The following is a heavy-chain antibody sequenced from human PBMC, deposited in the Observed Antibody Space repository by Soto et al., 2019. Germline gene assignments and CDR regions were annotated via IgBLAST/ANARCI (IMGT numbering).Heavy chain of an antibody. CDR3: AKDRRAGGNYGFDSDF. CDR1: GFTFSSYG. Sequence: EVQLLESGGGLVQPGGSLRLSCAASGFTFSSYGMTWVRQAPGKGLEWVSFSSATGAGTYYADSLKGRFTISRDNSKNTLYLQMTSLRADDTAVYYCAKDRRAGGNYGFDSDFRGQGALVIVSS. V-gene: IGHV3-23*01. CDR2: SSATGAGT. D-gene: IGHD1-7*01. J-gene: IGHJ4*02.